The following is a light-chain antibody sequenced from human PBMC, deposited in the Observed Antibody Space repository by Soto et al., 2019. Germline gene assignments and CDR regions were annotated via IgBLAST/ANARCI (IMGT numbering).Light chain of an antibody. V-gene: IGKV3-15*01. CDR1: ESVSSN. CDR2: DAS. J-gene: IGKJ1*01. Sequence: TQSPGTLSLSPGESATLSCRASESVSSNVAWYQQKPGQAPRLLIYDASRRATGVPARFIGSGSGTEFTLTISSLQSEDFAVYYCQQYKNWPRTFGQGTKVDIK. CDR3: QQYKNWPRT.